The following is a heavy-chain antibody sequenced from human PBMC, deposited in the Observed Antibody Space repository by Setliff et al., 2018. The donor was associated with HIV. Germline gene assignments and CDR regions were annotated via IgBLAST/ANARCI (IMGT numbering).Heavy chain of an antibody. V-gene: IGHV1-69*01. Sequence: VSCKASGGSFRNYAISWVRQAPGQGLEWMGGIIPLLGTANYAQRFQGRVTIIADESTSTAYMELTSLRSEDTAVYYCAREEYDRDFWGQGTKVTVSS. D-gene: IGHD3-22*01. CDR3: AREEYDRDF. CDR1: GGSFRNYA. CDR2: IIPLLGTA. J-gene: IGHJ3*01.